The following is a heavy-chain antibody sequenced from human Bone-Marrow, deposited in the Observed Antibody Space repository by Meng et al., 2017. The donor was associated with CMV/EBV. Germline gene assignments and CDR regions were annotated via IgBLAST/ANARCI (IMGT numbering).Heavy chain of an antibody. J-gene: IGHJ4*02. CDR3: ARDRLYCSSSSGYII. V-gene: IGHV4-39*07. CDR1: GGSISSSTYH. D-gene: IGHD2-2*02. Sequence: SETLSLTCTVSGGSISSSTYHWGWIRQPPGKGLEWIGSIHNSGTTYYNPSLKSRVTISVDPSKNQFSLKMSSVSAADTAVYYCARDRLYCSSSSGYIIWGQGTLVTVSS. CDR2: IHNSGTT.